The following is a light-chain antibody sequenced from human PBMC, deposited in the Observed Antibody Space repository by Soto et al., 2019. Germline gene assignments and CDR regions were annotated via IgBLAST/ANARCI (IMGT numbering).Light chain of an antibody. CDR1: QSVSSSY. J-gene: IGKJ4*01. CDR3: QQYGSSLPLT. Sequence: EIVLTQSPGTLSLSAGERATLSCMGSQSVSSSYLAWYKQKPGQAPRLLIYGASSRATGIPDRFSGSGSGTDFTLTISRLEPEDFAVYYCQQYGSSLPLTFGGGTKV. CDR2: GAS. V-gene: IGKV3-20*01.